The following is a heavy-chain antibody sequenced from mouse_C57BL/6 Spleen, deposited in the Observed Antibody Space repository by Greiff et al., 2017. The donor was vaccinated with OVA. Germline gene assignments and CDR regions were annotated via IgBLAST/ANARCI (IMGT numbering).Heavy chain of an antibody. J-gene: IGHJ2*01. D-gene: IGHD4-1*01. V-gene: IGHV1-5*01. CDR2: IYPGNSDT. CDR1: GYTFTSYW. Sequence: VQLQQSGTVLARPGASVKMSCKTSGYTFTSYWMHWVKQRPGQGLEWIGAIYPGNSDTSYNQKFKGKAKLTAVTSASTAYMELSSLTNEDSAVYYCTRARTGTIFDYWGQGTTLTVSS. CDR3: TRARTGTIFDY.